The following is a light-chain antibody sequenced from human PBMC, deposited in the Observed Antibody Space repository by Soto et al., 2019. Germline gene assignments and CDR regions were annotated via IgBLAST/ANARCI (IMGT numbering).Light chain of an antibody. CDR1: QSVDSSY. CDR2: ATS. CDR3: QHYGNSIYT. J-gene: IGKJ2*01. Sequence: DNVLTQSPGTLSLSPGERATLSCRASQSVDSSYLAWYQQKPGQAPRLLIYATSTRATGIPDRFSGSGSGTDFTLTINRLEPEDFAVYYCQHYGNSIYTFGQETKLEIK. V-gene: IGKV3-20*01.